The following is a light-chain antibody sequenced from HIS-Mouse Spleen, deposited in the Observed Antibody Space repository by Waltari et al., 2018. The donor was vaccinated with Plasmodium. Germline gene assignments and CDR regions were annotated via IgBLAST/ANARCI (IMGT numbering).Light chain of an antibody. V-gene: IGLV4-69*01. J-gene: IGLJ2*01. CDR2: LNSDGSH. Sequence: QLVLTQSPSASASLGASVKLTCTLSSGHSSYALASHQQQPEKGPRYLMKLNSDGSHSKGDGIPDRFSGSSSGAERYLTISSLQSEDEADYYCQTWGTGMGVFGGGTKLTVL. CDR3: QTWGTGMGV. CDR1: SGHSSYA.